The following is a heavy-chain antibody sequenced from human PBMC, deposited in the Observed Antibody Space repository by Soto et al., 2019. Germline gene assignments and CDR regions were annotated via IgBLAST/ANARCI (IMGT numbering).Heavy chain of an antibody. J-gene: IGHJ3*02. D-gene: IGHD3-16*01. CDR3: ATFTFGRPFDT. Sequence: PGGSLRLSCAASGFTFNTYAMSWVRQAPGQGLEWVSAISGSGFSTYYADSVKGRFSISSDSSKNTLFLQMNSLRADDTVVYFCATFTFGRPFDTWGQGTMVTVSS. CDR1: GFTFNTYA. V-gene: IGHV3-23*01. CDR2: ISGSGFST.